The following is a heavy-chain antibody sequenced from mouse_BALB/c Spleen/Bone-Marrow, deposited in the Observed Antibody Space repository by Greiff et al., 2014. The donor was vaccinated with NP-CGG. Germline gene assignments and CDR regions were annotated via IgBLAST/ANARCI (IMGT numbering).Heavy chain of an antibody. CDR1: GFNIKDTY. CDR2: IDPANGNT. J-gene: IGHJ3*01. V-gene: IGHV14-3*02. Sequence: VQLQQSGAELVKPGASVKLSCTTSGFNIKDTYIHWVKQRPEQGLAWIGRIDPANGNTKYDPEFQGKATITADTYSNTAYLHLSSLTSEDTAVYSCAHDAPFAYWGQGTLVTVSA. CDR3: AHDAPFAY. D-gene: IGHD2-3*01.